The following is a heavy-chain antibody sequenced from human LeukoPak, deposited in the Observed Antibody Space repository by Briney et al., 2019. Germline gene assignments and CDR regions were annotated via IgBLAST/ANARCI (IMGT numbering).Heavy chain of an antibody. Sequence: GGSLRLSCAASGFTFSSYEMKWVRQAPGKGLEWVSYISSGGSTTYYADSVKGRFTISRDNAKNSLYLQMNSLRAEDTALYYCARDVTYHGGDWFDPWGQGTLVTVSS. CDR1: GFTFSSYE. J-gene: IGHJ5*02. CDR3: ARDVTYHGGDWFDP. CDR2: ISSGGSTT. D-gene: IGHD4-23*01. V-gene: IGHV3-48*03.